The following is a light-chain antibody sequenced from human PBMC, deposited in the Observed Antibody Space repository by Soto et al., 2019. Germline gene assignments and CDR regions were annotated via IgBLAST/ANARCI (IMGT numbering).Light chain of an antibody. CDR2: DVI. Sequence: QSVLTQPRSVSGFPGQSITLSCDGSTSDVGAYNLVSWYQQHPGEAPKLMIYDVIKRPSGVPYRFSGSKSGNTASLTISGLQADDEADYYCCSYAGNFIWVFGGGTKVTVL. CDR1: TSDVGAYNL. CDR3: CSYAGNFIWV. J-gene: IGLJ3*02. V-gene: IGLV2-11*01.